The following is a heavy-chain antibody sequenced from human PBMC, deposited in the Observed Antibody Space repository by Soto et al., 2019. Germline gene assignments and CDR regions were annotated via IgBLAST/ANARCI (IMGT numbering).Heavy chain of an antibody. CDR3: ARTRYYYDSSGYYQTLWFDP. J-gene: IGHJ5*02. D-gene: IGHD3-22*01. Sequence: SETLSLTCAVYGGSFSGYYWSWIRQPPGKGLEWIGEINHSGSTNYNPSLKSRVTISVDTSKNQFSLKLSSVTAADTAVYYCARTRYYYDSSGYYQTLWFDPWGQGTLVTVSS. V-gene: IGHV4-34*01. CDR1: GGSFSGYY. CDR2: INHSGST.